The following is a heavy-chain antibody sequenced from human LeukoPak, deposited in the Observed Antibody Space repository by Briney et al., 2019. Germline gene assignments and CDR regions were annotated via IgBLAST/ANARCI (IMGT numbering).Heavy chain of an antibody. V-gene: IGHV3-23*01. Sequence: PGGSLRLSCAASGFTFSSCAMSWFRQAPGKGLEWVSTIRASGGTTYYADSVKGRFTISRDNSKNTLYLQMNSLRAEDTAVYHCAKCVGSGGFCFFDYWGQGTLVTVSS. CDR1: GFTFSSCA. CDR2: IRASGGTT. D-gene: IGHD3-10*01. J-gene: IGHJ4*02. CDR3: AKCVGSGGFCFFDY.